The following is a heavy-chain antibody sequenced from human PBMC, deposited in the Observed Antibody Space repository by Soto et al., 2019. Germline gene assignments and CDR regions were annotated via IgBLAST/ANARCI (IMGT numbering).Heavy chain of an antibody. CDR3: ARQATGLRDDY. CDR2: IYYSGST. V-gene: IGHV4-39*01. J-gene: IGHJ4*02. CDR1: GGSISSSSYY. D-gene: IGHD4-17*01. Sequence: SETLSLTCTVSGGSISSSSYYWGWIRQPPGKGLEWIGSIYYSGSTYYNPSLKSRVTISVDTSKNQFSLKLSSVTAADTAVYYCARQATGLRDDYWGQGTLVTVSS.